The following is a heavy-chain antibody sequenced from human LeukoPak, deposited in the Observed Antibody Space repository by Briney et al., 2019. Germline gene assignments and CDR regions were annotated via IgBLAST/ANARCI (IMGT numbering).Heavy chain of an antibody. CDR3: ARVGVVSSPDYSWFDS. CDR2: FDPEDGET. Sequence: ASVKVSCKVSGYTLTELSMHWVRRAPGKGREGMGGFDPEDGETIYAQRFRGRVTMTEDTSTDTAYMELSSLRSEDTAVYYCARVGVVSSPDYSWFDSWGQGTLVTVSS. CDR1: GYTLTELS. J-gene: IGHJ5*01. D-gene: IGHD2-2*01. V-gene: IGHV1-24*01.